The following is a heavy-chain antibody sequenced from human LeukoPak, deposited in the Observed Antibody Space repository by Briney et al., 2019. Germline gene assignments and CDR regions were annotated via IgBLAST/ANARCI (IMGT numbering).Heavy chain of an antibody. CDR2: IYYSEST. V-gene: IGHV4-59*01. J-gene: IGHJ3*02. Sequence: SETLSLTCTVYGVSISSYYWSWVRQPPGKGLEWIGYIYYSESTNYHPSLKSRLTISVDTSKNQFSLKLSSVPAADTAVYYCARVVPAASDAFDIWGQGTMVTVSS. CDR3: ARVVPAASDAFDI. D-gene: IGHD2-2*01. CDR1: GVSISSYY.